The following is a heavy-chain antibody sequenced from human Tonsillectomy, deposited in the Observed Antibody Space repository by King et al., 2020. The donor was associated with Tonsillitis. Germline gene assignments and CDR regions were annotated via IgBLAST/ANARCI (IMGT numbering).Heavy chain of an antibody. CDR2: ISGSGVRT. D-gene: IGHD6-13*01. V-gene: IGHV3-23*04. CDR3: ANTIADTRKKQPFDY. CDR1: GFTFSSYA. J-gene: IGHJ4*02. Sequence: VQLVESGGGLVQPGGSLRLSCAASGFTFSSYAMSWVRQTPGKGLEWVSAISGSGVRTYYADSVKGRFTISSDNSKNTLYLQRNSLRAEVTAVYYCANTIADTRKKQPFDYWGQGTLVTVSS.